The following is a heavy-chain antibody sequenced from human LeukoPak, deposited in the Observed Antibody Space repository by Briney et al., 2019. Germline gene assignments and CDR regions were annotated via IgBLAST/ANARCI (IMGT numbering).Heavy chain of an antibody. CDR3: TSLAMIRGVIPFDY. CDR2: IKSKTDGGTI. Sequence: TGGSLTLSCAASGFTFNDSWMSWVPQAPGKGLEWVGRIKSKTDGGTIDYAARMKGRFTISRDDSKNTVYLQMNTLKTEDTAVYYCTSLAMIRGVIPFDYWGEGTLVTVSS. CDR1: GFTFNDSW. V-gene: IGHV3-15*01. D-gene: IGHD3-10*01. J-gene: IGHJ4*02.